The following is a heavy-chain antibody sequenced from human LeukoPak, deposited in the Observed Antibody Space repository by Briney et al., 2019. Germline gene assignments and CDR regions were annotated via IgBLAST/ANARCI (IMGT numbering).Heavy chain of an antibody. CDR3: ARVRDYVSEYYFDY. CDR2: IKQDGSEK. Sequence: HPGGSLRLSCAASGFTFSSYSMNWVRQAPGKGLEWVANIKQDGSEKYYVDSVKGRFTISRDNAKNSLYLQMNSLRAEDTAVYYCARVRDYVSEYYFDYWGQGTLVTVSS. D-gene: IGHD3-16*01. V-gene: IGHV3-7*01. J-gene: IGHJ4*02. CDR1: GFTFSSYS.